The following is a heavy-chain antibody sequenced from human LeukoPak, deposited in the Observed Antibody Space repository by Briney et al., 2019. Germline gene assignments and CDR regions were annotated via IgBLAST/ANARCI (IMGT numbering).Heavy chain of an antibody. CDR1: GGSVSPYY. CDR3: ARDNSGSYHEYFDY. J-gene: IGHJ4*02. V-gene: IGHV4-4*07. Sequence: SETLSLTCTVSGGSVSPYYWTWIRQPAGQGLEWIGRIYTSGSTNYNPSLKSRVTMSVDTSKNQFSLRLYSVTAADTAVYYCARDNSGSYHEYFDYWGQGTLVTVSS. CDR2: IYTSGST. D-gene: IGHD1-26*01.